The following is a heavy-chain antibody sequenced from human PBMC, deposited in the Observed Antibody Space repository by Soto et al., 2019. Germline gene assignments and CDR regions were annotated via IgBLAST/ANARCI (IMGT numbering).Heavy chain of an antibody. J-gene: IGHJ4*01. D-gene: IGHD4-17*01. V-gene: IGHV3-21*04. CDR1: GFTFSSYS. CDR3: AKDKEPDGAWDIDY. Sequence: GGSLRLSCAASGFTFSSYSMNWVRQAPGKGLEWVSCIISRNSYTYSADSVTGRFTISRDNSKSTLYLQMNGLRVEDTVIYYCAKDKEPDGAWDIDYWGHGTLVTVSS. CDR2: IISRNSYT.